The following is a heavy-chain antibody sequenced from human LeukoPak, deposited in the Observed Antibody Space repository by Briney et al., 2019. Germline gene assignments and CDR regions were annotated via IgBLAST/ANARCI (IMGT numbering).Heavy chain of an antibody. J-gene: IGHJ4*02. V-gene: IGHV3-23*01. CDR1: GFTFSSYA. CDR2: ISGSGGST. D-gene: IGHD6-13*01. Sequence: GGSLRLSCAASGFTFSSYAMSWVRQAPGKGLEWVSAISGSGGSTYYADSVKGRFTISRDNSKNTLYLQMNSLRAEDTAVYYCAVSALYSSSWYEPIDYWGQGTLVTVSS. CDR3: AVSALYSSSWYEPIDY.